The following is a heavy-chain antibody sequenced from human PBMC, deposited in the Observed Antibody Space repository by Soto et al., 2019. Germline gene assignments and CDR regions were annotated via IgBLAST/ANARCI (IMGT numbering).Heavy chain of an antibody. Sequence: PGGSLRLSCAASGFTFSDYYMSWIRQAPGKGLEWVSYISSSGSTIYYADSVKGRFTISRDNAKNLLYLQMNSLRAEDTAVYYCARDRDFWSGYLISHNWFDPWGQRTLVTVSS. J-gene: IGHJ5*02. V-gene: IGHV3-11*04. CDR1: GFTFSDYY. D-gene: IGHD3-3*01. CDR3: ARDRDFWSGYLISHNWFDP. CDR2: ISSSGSTI.